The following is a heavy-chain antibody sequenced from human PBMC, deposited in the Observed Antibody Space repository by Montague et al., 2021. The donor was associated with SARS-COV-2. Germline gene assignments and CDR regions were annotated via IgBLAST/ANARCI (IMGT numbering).Heavy chain of an antibody. CDR1: RDSVSSGSYY. CDR3: ARAVLPLVHEGFGWFDP. Sequence: SETLSLTCTVSRDSVSSGSYYWSWIRQPPGKGLEWIAYIHNTGNTKYNPSLSGRVTISIDTSKNQFSLKMSSVTAADTAVYYCARAVLPLVHEGFGWFDPWGQGTLVTVSS. V-gene: IGHV4-61*01. D-gene: IGHD6-13*01. CDR2: IHNTGNT. J-gene: IGHJ5*02.